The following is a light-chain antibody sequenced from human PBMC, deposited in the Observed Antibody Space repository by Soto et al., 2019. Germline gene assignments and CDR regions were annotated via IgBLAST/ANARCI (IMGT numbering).Light chain of an antibody. CDR1: SSDVGGYNY. Sequence: QSVLTQPASVSGSPRQSITISCTGTSSDVGGYNYVSWYQQHPGKAPKVMISEVTNRPSGVSNRFSGSKSGNTASLTISGLQAEDEADYYCSSYTTTSTIVFGGGTKLTVL. V-gene: IGLV2-14*01. CDR2: EVT. J-gene: IGLJ3*02. CDR3: SSYTTTSTIV.